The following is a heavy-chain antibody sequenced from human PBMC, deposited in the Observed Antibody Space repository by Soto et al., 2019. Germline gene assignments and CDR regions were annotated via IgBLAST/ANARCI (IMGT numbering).Heavy chain of an antibody. CDR2: IWYDGSNK. CDR3: ARDSSRFKDAFDI. Sequence: QVQLVESGGGVVQPGRSLRLSCAASGFTFSSYGMHWVRQAPGKGLEWVAVIWYDGSNKYYADSVKGRFTISRDNSKNTLYLQMDRLRAEDTAGYYCARDSSRFKDAFDIWGQGTMVTVSS. D-gene: IGHD6-13*01. V-gene: IGHV3-33*01. CDR1: GFTFSSYG. J-gene: IGHJ3*02.